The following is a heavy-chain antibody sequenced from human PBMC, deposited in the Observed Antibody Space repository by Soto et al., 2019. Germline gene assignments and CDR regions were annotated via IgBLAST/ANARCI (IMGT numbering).Heavy chain of an antibody. J-gene: IGHJ6*02. CDR1: GYTFTSYD. Sequence: ASVKVSCKASGYTFTSYDINWVRQATGQGLEWMGWMNPNSGNTGYAQKFQGRVTMTRNTSISTAYMELSSVTAADTAVYYCARSIAAAPPIGGMDVWGQGTTVTVSS. CDR3: ARSIAAAPPIGGMDV. D-gene: IGHD6-13*01. V-gene: IGHV1-8*01. CDR2: MNPNSGNT.